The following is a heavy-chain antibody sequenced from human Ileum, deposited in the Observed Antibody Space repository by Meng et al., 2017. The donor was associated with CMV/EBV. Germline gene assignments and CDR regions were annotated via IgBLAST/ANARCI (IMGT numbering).Heavy chain of an antibody. CDR1: ADSLSTYS. Sequence: QLQEPAPGLLRPSETLSLTCTVSADSLSTYSWHWIRQPAGKGLEWIGRLYTTGTIKYNPSLMSRLTMSLDTSKSQFSLNLRSLTAADTAVYYCATTYSDGDWNFDYWGQGTPVTVFS. V-gene: IGHV4-4*07. J-gene: IGHJ4*02. CDR2: LYTTGTI. D-gene: IGHD1-26*01. CDR3: ATTYSDGDWNFDY.